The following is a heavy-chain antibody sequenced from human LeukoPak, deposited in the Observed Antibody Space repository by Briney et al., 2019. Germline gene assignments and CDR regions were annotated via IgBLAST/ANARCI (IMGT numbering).Heavy chain of an antibody. J-gene: IGHJ6*03. CDR2: INHSGST. D-gene: IGHD3-10*01. Sequence: SETLSLTCAVYGGSFSGYYWSWIRQPPGKGLEWIGEINHSGSTNYNPSLKSRVTISVDTSKNQFSLKLSSVTAADTAVYYCAGGRVRGDGGADYYYYMDVWGKGTTVTVSS. V-gene: IGHV4-34*01. CDR1: GGSFSGYY. CDR3: AGGRVRGDGGADYYYYMDV.